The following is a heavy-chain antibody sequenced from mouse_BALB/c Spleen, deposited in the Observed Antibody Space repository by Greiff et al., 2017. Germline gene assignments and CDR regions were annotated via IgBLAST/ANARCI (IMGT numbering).Heavy chain of an antibody. Sequence: EVNLVESGGGLVQPGGSRKLSCAASGFTFSSFGLHWVRQAPEKGLEWVAYISSGSSTIYYADTVKGRFTFSRDNPKNTLFLQMTSLRSEDTAMYYCARDYYSSSYDYWGQGTTLTVAS. CDR2: ISSGSSTI. J-gene: IGHJ2*01. CDR3: ARDYYSSSYDY. D-gene: IGHD1-1*01. V-gene: IGHV5-17*02. CDR1: GFTFSSFG.